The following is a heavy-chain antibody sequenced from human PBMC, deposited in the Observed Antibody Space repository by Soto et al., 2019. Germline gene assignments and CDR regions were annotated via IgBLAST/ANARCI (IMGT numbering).Heavy chain of an antibody. J-gene: IGHJ6*02. CDR2: ISYDGSNK. V-gene: IGHV3-30-3*01. D-gene: IGHD3-10*01. CDR1: GFTFSSYA. CDR3: ARDFMVRGFTDGMDV. Sequence: GGSLRLSCAASGFTFSSYAMHWVRQAPGKGLEWVAVISYDGSNKYYADSVKGRFTISRDNSKNTLYLQMNSLRAEDTAVYHCARDFMVRGFTDGMDVWGQGTTVTVSS.